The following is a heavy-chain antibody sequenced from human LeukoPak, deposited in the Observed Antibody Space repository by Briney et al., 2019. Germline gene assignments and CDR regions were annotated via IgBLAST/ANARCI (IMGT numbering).Heavy chain of an antibody. CDR1: GFTFSDHY. J-gene: IGHJ4*02. Sequence: GGSLRLSCAVSGFTFSDHYMSWIRQAPGKGLEWVAYITQTGSSMSYSDSVKGRFTISRDNARNSLYLQMDSLRPEDTAVYYCGRGHWGLDYWGQGTLLTVSP. CDR3: GRGHWGLDY. D-gene: IGHD7-27*01. CDR2: ITQTGSSM. V-gene: IGHV3-11*01.